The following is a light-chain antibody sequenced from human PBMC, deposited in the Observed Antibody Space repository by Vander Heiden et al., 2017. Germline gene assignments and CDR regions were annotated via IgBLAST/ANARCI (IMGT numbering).Light chain of an antibody. V-gene: IGKV1-9*01. J-gene: IGKJ4*01. CDR2: AAS. CDR3: QQLYNYPLT. CDR1: QGISSY. Sequence: IQLTESTSSLSASVGDRVTITCRASQGISSYLAWYQQKPGKAPKLLIYAASTLQSGVPSRFSGSGSGTDFTLTINILQPDDFGTYHCQQLYNYPLTFGGGTKVEIK.